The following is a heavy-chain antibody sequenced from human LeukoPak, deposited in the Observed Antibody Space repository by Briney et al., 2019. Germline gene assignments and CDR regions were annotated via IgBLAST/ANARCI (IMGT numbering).Heavy chain of an antibody. CDR2: ISYDGSTK. J-gene: IGHJ4*02. Sequence: QPGGSLRLSCAASGFTFSSYGMHWVRQAPGKGLEWVAVISYDGSTKYYADSVKGRFTISRDNSMNTMYLQMNSVRAEETAIYYCAKEESSGLIDYWGQGTLVTVSS. D-gene: IGHD3-22*01. CDR3: AKEESSGLIDY. CDR1: GFTFSSYG. V-gene: IGHV3-30*18.